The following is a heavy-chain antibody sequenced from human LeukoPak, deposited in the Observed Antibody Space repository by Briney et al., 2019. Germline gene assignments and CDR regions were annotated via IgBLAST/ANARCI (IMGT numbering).Heavy chain of an antibody. CDR1: GYTFTSYD. D-gene: IGHD1-26*01. CDR3: ARVGQWELQWFDP. J-gene: IGHJ5*02. V-gene: IGHV1-8*01. CDR2: MNPNSGNT. Sequence: ASVKVSCKASGYTFTSYDINWVRQATGQGLEWMGWMNPNSGNTGYAQKFQGRVTMTRNTSISTAYMELSSLRPEDTAVYYCARVGQWELQWFDPWGQGTLVTVSS.